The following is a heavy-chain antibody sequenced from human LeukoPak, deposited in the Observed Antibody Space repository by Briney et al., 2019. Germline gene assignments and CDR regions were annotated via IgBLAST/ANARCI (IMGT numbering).Heavy chain of an antibody. CDR3: ARGDWEPSDY. D-gene: IGHD1-14*01. Sequence: GGSLRLSCAASGFAFSNYWMTWVRQPPGKGLEWMANIKQDGSEKNYVDSVKGRFTISRDNVRNSLSLQMNSLRAEDTAVYYCARGDWEPSDYWGQGTLVTVSS. CDR2: IKQDGSEK. J-gene: IGHJ4*02. V-gene: IGHV3-7*04. CDR1: GFAFSNYW.